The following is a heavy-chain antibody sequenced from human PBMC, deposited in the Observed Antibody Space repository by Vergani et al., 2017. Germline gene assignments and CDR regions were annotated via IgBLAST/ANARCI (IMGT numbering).Heavy chain of an antibody. V-gene: IGHV4-39*01. CDR3: ARAAPIAAAGTSTYVDY. D-gene: IGHD6-13*01. Sequence: QLQLQESGPGLVKPSETLSLTCTVSGGSISSSSYYWGWIRQPPGKGMEWIGSIYYSGSTYYNPSLKSRGTISVDTSKNQFSLKLGSVTAADTAVYYCARAAPIAAAGTSTYVDYWGQGTLVTVSS. CDR1: GGSISSSSYY. J-gene: IGHJ4*02. CDR2: IYYSGST.